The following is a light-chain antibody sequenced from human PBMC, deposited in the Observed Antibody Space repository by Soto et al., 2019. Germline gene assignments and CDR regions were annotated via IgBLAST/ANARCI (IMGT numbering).Light chain of an antibody. Sequence: QSVLTQPASVSGSPGQSITISCAGTSSDVGGYNYVSWYQQHPGKAPKLMIYDVSNRPSGVSNRFSGSKSGNTASLTISGLQAEDEADYYCSPYTSGSTRVFGTGTKVTVL. CDR1: SSDVGGYNY. J-gene: IGLJ1*01. CDR3: SPYTSGSTRV. CDR2: DVS. V-gene: IGLV2-14*01.